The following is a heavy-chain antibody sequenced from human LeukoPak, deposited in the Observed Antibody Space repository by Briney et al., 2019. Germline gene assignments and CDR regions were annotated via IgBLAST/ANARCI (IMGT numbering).Heavy chain of an antibody. CDR2: ISYDGSNK. CDR1: GFTFSSYA. CDR3: ARAIAPAGTGWFDP. V-gene: IGHV3-30*04. D-gene: IGHD6-13*01. Sequence: GGSLRLSCAASGFTFSSYAMHWVRQAPGKGLEWVAVISYDGSNKYYADSVKGRFTISRDNSKNTLYLQMNSLRAEDTAVYYCARAIAPAGTGWFDPWRQGTLVTVSS. J-gene: IGHJ5*02.